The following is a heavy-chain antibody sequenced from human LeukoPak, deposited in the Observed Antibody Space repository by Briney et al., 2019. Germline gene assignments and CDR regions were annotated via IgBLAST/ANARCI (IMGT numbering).Heavy chain of an antibody. CDR2: INPNSGGT. V-gene: IGHV1-2*02. Sequence: ASVKVSCKASGYTFTGYYMHWVRQAPGQGLEWMGWINPNSGGTNYAQKFQGRVTMTRDTSISTAYMELSRLRSDDTAVYYCARVKVGATINYFDYWGQGTLVTVSS. CDR3: ARVKVGATINYFDY. D-gene: IGHD1-26*01. CDR1: GYTFTGYY. J-gene: IGHJ4*02.